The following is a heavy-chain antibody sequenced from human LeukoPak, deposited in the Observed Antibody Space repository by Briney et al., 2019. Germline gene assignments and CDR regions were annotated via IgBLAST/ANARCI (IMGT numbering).Heavy chain of an antibody. CDR3: ARVSAAGTGPDS. V-gene: IGHV4-61*01. CDR1: GDSVSSGNYY. CDR2: MSNSGHT. D-gene: IGHD6-13*01. Sequence: PSETLSLTCTVSGDSVSSGNYYWSWIRQPPGKGLEWIGFMSNSGHTDSTPSLKSRVTISLDTSKNQLPLKLNSVTAADTAVYYCARVSAAGTGPDSWGQGTLVTVSS. J-gene: IGHJ4*02.